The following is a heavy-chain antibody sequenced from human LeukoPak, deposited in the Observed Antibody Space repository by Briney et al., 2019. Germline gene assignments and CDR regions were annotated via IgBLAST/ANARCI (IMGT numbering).Heavy chain of an antibody. D-gene: IGHD7-27*01. CDR3: ARGPPNWGFDF. CDR2: MSPNSGDT. Sequence: ASVKVSCKASGYTFTSYGINWVRHATGQGLEWMGWMSPNSGDTGYAQKFQGRVTMTRDTSISTAYMELTSLRSEDTAIYYCARGPPNWGFDFWGQGALVTVSS. V-gene: IGHV1-8*01. J-gene: IGHJ4*02. CDR1: GYTFTSYG.